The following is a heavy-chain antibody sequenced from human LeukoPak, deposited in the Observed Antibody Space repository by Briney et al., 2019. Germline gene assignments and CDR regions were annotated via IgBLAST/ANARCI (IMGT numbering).Heavy chain of an antibody. V-gene: IGHV1-18*01. CDR1: GYTFTSHG. Sequence: ASVKVSCKASGYTFTSHGISWVRPAPGQGLEWMGWISAYNGNTNYAQKLQGRVTMTTDTSTSTAYMELRSLRSDDTAVYYCARGIAAAGILPGDWFDPWGQGTLVTVSS. CDR2: ISAYNGNT. D-gene: IGHD6-13*01. J-gene: IGHJ5*02. CDR3: ARGIAAAGILPGDWFDP.